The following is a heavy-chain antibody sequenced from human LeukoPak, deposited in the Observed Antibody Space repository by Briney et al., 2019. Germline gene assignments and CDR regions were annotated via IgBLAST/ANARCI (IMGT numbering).Heavy chain of an antibody. CDR3: ARGSFDYYYDSSGYFDY. Sequence: GGSLRLSCTASGFTFSSYAMSWVRQAPGKGLEWVSAISGSGDRTYYADSGKGRFTISRDNSKNTLYLQMNSLRVEDTAVYYCARGSFDYYYDSSGYFDYWGQGTLVTVSS. J-gene: IGHJ4*02. D-gene: IGHD3-22*01. CDR2: ISGSGDRT. V-gene: IGHV3-23*01. CDR1: GFTFSSYA.